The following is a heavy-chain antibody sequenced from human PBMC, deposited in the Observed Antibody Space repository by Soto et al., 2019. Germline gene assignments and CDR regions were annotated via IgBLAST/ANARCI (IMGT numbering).Heavy chain of an antibody. CDR2: IYYSGST. CDR1: GYSISSGYY. Sequence: PSETLSLTCAVSGYSISSGYYWGWIRQPPGKGLEWIGSIYYSGSTYYNPSLKSRVTISVDTSKNQFSLKLSSVTAADTAVYYCARTVAGVTDAFDIWGQGTMVTVSS. J-gene: IGHJ3*02. CDR3: ARTVAGVTDAFDI. D-gene: IGHD6-19*01. V-gene: IGHV4-38-2*01.